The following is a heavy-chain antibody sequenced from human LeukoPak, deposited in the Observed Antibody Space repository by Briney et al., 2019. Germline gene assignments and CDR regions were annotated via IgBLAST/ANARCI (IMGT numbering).Heavy chain of an antibody. CDR1: GYTFTGYY. Sequence: ASVKVSCKASGYTFTGYYMHWVRQAPGQGLEWMGWINPNSGGTNYAQKFQGRVTMTRDTSISTAYMELSRLRSDDTAVYYCARAVLWWSQSVYGMDVWGQGTTVTVSS. J-gene: IGHJ6*02. V-gene: IGHV1-2*02. CDR2: INPNSGGT. CDR3: ARAVLWWSQSVYGMDV. D-gene: IGHD2-21*01.